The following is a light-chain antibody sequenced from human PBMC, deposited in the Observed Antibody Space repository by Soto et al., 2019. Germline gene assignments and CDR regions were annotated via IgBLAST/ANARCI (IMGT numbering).Light chain of an antibody. CDR1: QGISNY. CDR3: QKYNGAPI. V-gene: IGKV1-27*01. Sequence: DIQMTQSPSSLSASVGDRVTITCRASQGISNYLAWYQQKPGKVPKLLIYAASTLQSGVPSRFSCSRSGTDFTLTISSLQPEDVATCYCQKYNGAPIFGPGTKVDIK. CDR2: AAS. J-gene: IGKJ3*01.